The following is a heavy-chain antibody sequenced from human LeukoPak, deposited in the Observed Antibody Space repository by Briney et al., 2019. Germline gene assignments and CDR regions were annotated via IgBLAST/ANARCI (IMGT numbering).Heavy chain of an antibody. CDR3: ATRPKWGAFDI. J-gene: IGHJ3*02. D-gene: IGHD7-27*01. CDR1: GFTFSSYA. Sequence: GGSLRLSYAASGFTFSSYAMHWVRQAPGKGLEWVAVISYDGSNKYYADSVKGRFTISRDNSKNTLYLQMNSLRAEDTAVYYCATRPKWGAFDIWGQGTMVTVSS. CDR2: ISYDGSNK. V-gene: IGHV3-30*04.